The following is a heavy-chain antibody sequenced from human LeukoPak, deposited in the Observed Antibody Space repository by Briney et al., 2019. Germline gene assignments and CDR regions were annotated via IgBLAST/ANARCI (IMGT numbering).Heavy chain of an antibody. CDR2: ISSSGSTI. V-gene: IGHV3-11*04. CDR1: GFTFSDYY. D-gene: IGHD3-3*01. CDR3: ARDQKLRFLEWSIPHHDAFDI. Sequence: TGGSLRLSCAASGFTFSDYYMSWIRQAPGKGLEWVSYISSSGSTIYYADSVKGRFTISRDNAKNSLYLQMNSLRAEDTAVYYCARDQKLRFLEWSIPHHDAFDIWGQGTTVIVSS. J-gene: IGHJ3*02.